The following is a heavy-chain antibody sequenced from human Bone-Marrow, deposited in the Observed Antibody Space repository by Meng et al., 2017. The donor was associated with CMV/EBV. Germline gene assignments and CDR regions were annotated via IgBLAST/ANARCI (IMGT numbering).Heavy chain of an antibody. J-gene: IGHJ6*02. CDR2: INHSGST. CDR1: GGSFSGYY. D-gene: IGHD6-6*01. Sequence: SENLSLTCAVYGGSFSGYYWSWIRQPPGKGLEWIGEINHSGSTNYNPSLKSRVTISVDTSKNQFSLKLSSVTAADTAVYYCARGRGSSSLYYYYGMDVWGQGTTVTVSS. V-gene: IGHV4-34*01. CDR3: ARGRGSSSLYYYYGMDV.